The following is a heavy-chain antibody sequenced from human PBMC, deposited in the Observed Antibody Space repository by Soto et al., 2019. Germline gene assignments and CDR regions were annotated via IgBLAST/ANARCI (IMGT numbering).Heavy chain of an antibody. CDR1: EFTFSSYW. D-gene: IGHD5-12*01. V-gene: IGHV3-7*04. CDR3: ARVPYSGYAYFEY. CDR2: INQGGSVK. J-gene: IGHJ4*02. Sequence: GGSLRLSCAASEFTFSSYWMSWVRQAPGQGLEWVANINQGGSVKFYVDSVKGRFTISRDNAKNSLYLQINSLRAEDTAVYYCARVPYSGYAYFEYWGQGTLVTVSS.